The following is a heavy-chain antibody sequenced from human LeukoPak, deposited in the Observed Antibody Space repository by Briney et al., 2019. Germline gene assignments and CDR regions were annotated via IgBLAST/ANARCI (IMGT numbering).Heavy chain of an antibody. CDR3: ARYATVAAHRDFDY. J-gene: IGHJ4*02. V-gene: IGHV3-7*01. CDR2: INQDGSEK. Sequence: GGSLRLSCAASGFIFSRYWMSWVRQAPGKGLEWVANINQDGSEKYYVDSLKGRFTISRDNAKNSLYLQMNSLRAEDTAVYYCARYATVAAHRDFDYWGQGTLVTVSS. CDR1: GFIFSRYW. D-gene: IGHD6-19*01.